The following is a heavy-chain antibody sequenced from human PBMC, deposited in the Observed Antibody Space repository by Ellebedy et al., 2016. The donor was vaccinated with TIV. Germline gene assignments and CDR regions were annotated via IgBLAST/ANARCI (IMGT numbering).Heavy chain of an antibody. CDR1: GFTFSSYS. D-gene: IGHD2-2*01. Sequence: GESLKISCAASGFTFSSYSMNWVRQAPGKGLEWVSSISSSSSYIYYADSVKGRFTISRDNAKNSLYLQMNSLRAEDTAVYYCARAGYQPLPYYYYGMDVWGQGTTVTVSS. V-gene: IGHV3-21*01. J-gene: IGHJ6*02. CDR2: ISSSSSYI. CDR3: ARAGYQPLPYYYYGMDV.